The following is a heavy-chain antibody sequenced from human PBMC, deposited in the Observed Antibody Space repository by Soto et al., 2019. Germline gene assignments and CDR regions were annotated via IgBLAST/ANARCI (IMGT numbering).Heavy chain of an antibody. CDR2: INAGNGNT. CDR3: ARKSSGWPDYYYYGMDV. J-gene: IGHJ6*02. CDR1: GYTFTSYA. Sequence: ASVKVSCKASGYTFTSYAMHWVRQAPGQRLEWMGWINAGNGNTKYSQKFQGRVTITRDTSASTAYMELSSLRSEDTAVYYCARKSSGWPDYYYYGMDVWGQGTTVTVSS. D-gene: IGHD6-19*01. V-gene: IGHV1-3*01.